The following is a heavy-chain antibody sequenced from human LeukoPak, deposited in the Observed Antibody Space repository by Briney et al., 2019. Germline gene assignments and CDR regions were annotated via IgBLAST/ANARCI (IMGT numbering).Heavy chain of an antibody. J-gene: IGHJ5*02. CDR1: GFTFSSYS. D-gene: IGHD6-13*01. Sequence: GGSLRLSCAASGFTFSSYSMNWVRQAPGKGLEWDSSISSSSSYIYYADSVKGRFTISRDNAKNSLYLQMDSLRAEDTAVYYCARDLAPTGIAAAGTNWFDPWGQGTLVTVSS. V-gene: IGHV3-21*01. CDR3: ARDLAPTGIAAAGTNWFDP. CDR2: ISSSSSYI.